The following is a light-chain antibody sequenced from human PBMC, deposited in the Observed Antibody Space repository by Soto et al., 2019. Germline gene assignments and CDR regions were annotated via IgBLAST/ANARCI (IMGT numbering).Light chain of an antibody. Sequence: QPVLTQPPSVSGAPGQRVTISCTGSSSNIEAGYEVHWYQHLPGKAPKLLIYGNTNRPSGVPDRFSGSKSGTSASLAITGLQAEDEADYYCQSYDSSLSASYVFGGGTKLTVL. CDR1: SSNIEAGYE. CDR3: QSYDSSLSASYV. J-gene: IGLJ1*01. CDR2: GNT. V-gene: IGLV1-40*01.